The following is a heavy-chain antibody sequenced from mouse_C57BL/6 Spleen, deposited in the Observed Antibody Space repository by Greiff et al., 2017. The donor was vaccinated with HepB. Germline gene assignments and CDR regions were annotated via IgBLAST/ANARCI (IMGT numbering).Heavy chain of an antibody. J-gene: IGHJ3*01. CDR2: IHPNSGST. D-gene: IGHD2-3*01. CDR1: GYTFTSYW. CDR3: ALYDGYWAY. Sequence: QVQLQQPGAELVKPGASVKLSCKASGYTFTSYWMHWVKQRPGQGLEWIGMIHPNSGSTNYNEKFKSKATLTVDKSSSTDYMQLSSLTSEDSAVYYCALYDGYWAYWGQGTLVTVSA. V-gene: IGHV1-64*01.